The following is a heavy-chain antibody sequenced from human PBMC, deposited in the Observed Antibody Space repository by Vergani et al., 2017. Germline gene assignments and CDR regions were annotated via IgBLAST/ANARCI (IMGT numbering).Heavy chain of an antibody. Sequence: VQLAESGGGRVQPGRSLRLSCAASGYTVSGNYMTWVCQAPGKGLEWVSHIYSGDETYYADSVKGRVTISRDTSKNTLHLQINNLRVEDTAVYYCARGNYYGSGTYVDPWGQGTLVTVSS. V-gene: IGHV3-66*02. J-gene: IGHJ5*02. CDR1: GYTVSGNY. CDR3: ARGNYYGSGTYVDP. CDR2: IYSGDET. D-gene: IGHD3-10*01.